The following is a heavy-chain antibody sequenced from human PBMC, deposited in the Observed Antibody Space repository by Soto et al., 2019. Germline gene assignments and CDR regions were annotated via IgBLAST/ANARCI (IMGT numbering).Heavy chain of an antibody. CDR2: VYTTGST. CDR1: GGSINTYY. D-gene: IGHD2-8*01. V-gene: IGHV4-4*07. J-gene: IGHJ5*02. Sequence: QVQLQESGPGLVRPSETLSLTCTVTGGSINTYYWSWIRQSAGKGLEWIGRVYTTGSTNYNPSLKSRVPISVDTSRNQFSLSLRSVTAADTAVYYCARVHCNDALCTFPAWFDPWGRGTQVTVSS. CDR3: ARVHCNDALCTFPAWFDP.